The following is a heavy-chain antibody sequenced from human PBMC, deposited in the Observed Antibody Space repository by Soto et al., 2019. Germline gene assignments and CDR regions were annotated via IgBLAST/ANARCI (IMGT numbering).Heavy chain of an antibody. V-gene: IGHV3-30-3*01. J-gene: IGHJ5*02. CDR3: ARDRTGYSSSWYLRVGWFDP. CDR2: ISYDGSNK. CDR1: GFTLSSYA. Sequence: QVQLVESGGGVVQPGRSLRLSCAASGFTLSSYAMHWVRQAPGKGLEGVAVISYDGSNKYYADSVKGRFTISRDNSKNTLYLQMNSLRAEDTAVYYCARDRTGYSSSWYLRVGWFDPWGQGTLVTVSS. D-gene: IGHD6-13*01.